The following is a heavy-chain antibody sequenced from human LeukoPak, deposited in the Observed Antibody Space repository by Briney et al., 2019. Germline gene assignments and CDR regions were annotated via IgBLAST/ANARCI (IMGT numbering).Heavy chain of an antibody. Sequence: KPSETLSLTCTVSGGSISSYYWSWIRQPPGKGLEWIGYIYYSGSTNYNPSLKSRVTISVDTSKNQFSLKLSSVTAADTAVYYCARDDKLGLSFGLDEALYYYYYGMDVWGQGTTVTVSS. CDR3: ARDDKLGLSFGLDEALYYYYYGMDV. V-gene: IGHV4-59*12. CDR2: IYYSGST. D-gene: IGHD3/OR15-3a*01. CDR1: GGSISSYY. J-gene: IGHJ6*02.